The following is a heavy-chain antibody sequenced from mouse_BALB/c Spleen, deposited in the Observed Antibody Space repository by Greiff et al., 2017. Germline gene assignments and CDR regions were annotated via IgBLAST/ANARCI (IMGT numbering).Heavy chain of an antibody. V-gene: IGHV5-9-4*01. Sequence: EVQLQESGGGLVKPGGSLKLSCAASGFTFSSYAMSWVRQSPEKRLEWVAEISSGGSYTYYPDTVTGRFTISRDNAKNTLYLEMSSLRSEDTAMYYCARDQDPWGQGTLVTVSA. J-gene: IGHJ3*01. CDR3: ARDQDP. CDR2: ISSGGSYT. CDR1: GFTFSSYA. D-gene: IGHD3-2*02.